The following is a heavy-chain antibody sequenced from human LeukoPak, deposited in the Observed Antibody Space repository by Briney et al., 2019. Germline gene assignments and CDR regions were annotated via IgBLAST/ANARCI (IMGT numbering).Heavy chain of an antibody. CDR3: ARHETYYYGSGSYYWDVVFFDY. CDR1: GYSVSSNYY. V-gene: IGHV4-38-2*02. Sequence: SETLSLTCTVSGYSVSSNYYWGWIRHPPGKGLEWLGSIYHSGTTYYNSSLKGRVTISVDTSKNQFSLKLSSVTAADTAVYYCARHETYYYGSGSYYWDVVFFDYWGQGTLVTVSS. D-gene: IGHD3-10*01. J-gene: IGHJ4*02. CDR2: IYHSGTT.